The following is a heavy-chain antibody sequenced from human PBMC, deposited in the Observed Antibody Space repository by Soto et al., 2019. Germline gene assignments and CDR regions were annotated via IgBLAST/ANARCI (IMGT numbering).Heavy chain of an antibody. J-gene: IGHJ6*03. CDR2: ISWNSGSI. CDR3: AKGAYSGYLSHYYYYMDV. Sequence: GGSLRLSCAASGFTFDDYAMHWVRQAPGKGLEWVSGISWNSGSIGYADSVKGRFTISRDNAKNSLYLQMNSLRAEDTALYYCAKGAYSGYLSHYYYYMDVWGKGTTVTVSS. CDR1: GFTFDDYA. D-gene: IGHD5-12*01. V-gene: IGHV3-9*01.